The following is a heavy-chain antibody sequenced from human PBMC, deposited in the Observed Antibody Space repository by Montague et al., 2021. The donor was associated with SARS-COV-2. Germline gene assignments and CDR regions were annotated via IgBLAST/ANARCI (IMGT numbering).Heavy chain of an antibody. CDR1: GGTMNSYF. V-gene: IGHV4-59*01. CDR2: IFWSGST. CDR3: ARETSSCSHESSGGFHI. Sequence: SETLSLTCTVSGGTMNSYFWSWIRQPPGKGLEWIGYIFWSGSTNYNPSLESRVTISVDTSNYQLSLTLTSVTAADTAVYYCARETSSCSHESSGGFHIWGQGTLVTVSS. J-gene: IGHJ3*02. D-gene: IGHD3-22*01.